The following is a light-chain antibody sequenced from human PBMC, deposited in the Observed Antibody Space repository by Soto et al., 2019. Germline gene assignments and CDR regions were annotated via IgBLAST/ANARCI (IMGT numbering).Light chain of an antibody. CDR2: GAS. CDR1: QSVSSSY. Sequence: EVVLTQSPGTLSLYPGERATLSCRASQSVSSSYLAWYQQKPGQAPRLLIYGASSRATGIPDRFTGSGSGTDFTLSINRLEPEDFAVYYCQQYDSSRWTFGQGTKVDIK. V-gene: IGKV3-20*01. J-gene: IGKJ1*01. CDR3: QQYDSSRWT.